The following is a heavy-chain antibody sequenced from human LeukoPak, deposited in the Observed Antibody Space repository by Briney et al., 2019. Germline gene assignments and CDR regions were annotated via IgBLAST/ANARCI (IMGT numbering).Heavy chain of an antibody. Sequence: ASVKVSCKASGYTFTSYDINWVRQATGQGLEWMGWMNPNSGNTGYAQKFQGRVTITRNTSISTAYMELSSLRSEDTAVYYCARDNGFRYYDFWSGYYTQNWFDPWGQGTLVTVSS. J-gene: IGHJ5*02. D-gene: IGHD3-3*01. CDR2: MNPNSGNT. CDR3: ARDNGFRYYDFWSGYYTQNWFDP. CDR1: GYTFTSYD. V-gene: IGHV1-8*03.